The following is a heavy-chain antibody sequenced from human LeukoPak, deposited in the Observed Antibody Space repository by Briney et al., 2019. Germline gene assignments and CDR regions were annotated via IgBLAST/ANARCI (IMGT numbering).Heavy chain of an antibody. Sequence: PGGCLRLSCAASGFTFGSYGMHWVRQAPGKGLEWVAVIWYDGSNKYYADSVKGRFTISRDNSKNTLYLQMNSLRAEDTAVYYCARDPNTGFDYWGQGNLVSVSS. CDR1: GFTFGSYG. J-gene: IGHJ4*02. CDR2: IWYDGSNK. CDR3: ARDPNTGFDY. D-gene: IGHD4-17*01. V-gene: IGHV3-33*01.